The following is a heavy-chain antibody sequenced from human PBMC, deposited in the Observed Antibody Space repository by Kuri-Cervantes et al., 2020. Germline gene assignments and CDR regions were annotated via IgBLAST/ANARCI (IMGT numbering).Heavy chain of an antibody. CDR3: ARGTASHDSVDAFDI. V-gene: IGHV4-34*01. D-gene: IGHD3-3*01. Sequence: GSLRLSCAVYGGSFSGYYWSWIRQPPGKGLEWIGEINHSGSTNYNPSLKSRVTISVDKSKNQFSLKLSSVTAADTAVYYCARGTASHDSVDAFDIWGQGTMVTVSS. J-gene: IGHJ3*02. CDR2: INHSGST. CDR1: GGSFSGYY.